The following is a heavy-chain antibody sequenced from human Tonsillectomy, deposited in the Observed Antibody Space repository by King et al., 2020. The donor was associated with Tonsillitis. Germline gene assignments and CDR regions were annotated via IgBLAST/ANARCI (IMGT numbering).Heavy chain of an antibody. Sequence: QLVQSGAEVKRPGASVKVSCKASDYAFTSYGISWVRQAPGQGLEWMGWISAYNGNTNYAQKFQGRVTMTTDTSATTAYMELRSLRSDDSAVYYCARDSELWFGELFTGHYYGNEVWGQGTKVTVSS. D-gene: IGHD3-10*01. CDR2: ISAYNGNT. CDR1: DYAFTSYG. J-gene: IGHJ6*01. V-gene: IGHV1-18*04. CDR3: ARDSELWFGELFTGHYYGNEV.